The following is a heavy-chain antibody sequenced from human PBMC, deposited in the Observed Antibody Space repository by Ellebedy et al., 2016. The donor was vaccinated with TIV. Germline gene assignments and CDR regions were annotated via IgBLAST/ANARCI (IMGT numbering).Heavy chain of an antibody. V-gene: IGHV3-33*01. CDR1: GFIFSSYG. CDR2: IWHDGSNK. Sequence: PGGSLRLSCAAPGFIFSSYGMHWVRQAPGKRLEWVAVIWHDGSNKYYADSVKGRFTISRANSKNTLYLQMNSLRAEDTGIYDCAREAVTRNHYYGMDVWGQGTTVTVFS. D-gene: IGHD4-17*01. CDR3: AREAVTRNHYYGMDV. J-gene: IGHJ6*02.